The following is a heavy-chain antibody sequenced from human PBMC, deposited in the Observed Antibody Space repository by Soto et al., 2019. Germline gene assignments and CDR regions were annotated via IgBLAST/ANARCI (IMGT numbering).Heavy chain of an antibody. CDR1: GFTFSSYG. V-gene: IGHV3-33*01. CDR3: ERYGSGWLDFDY. J-gene: IGHJ4*02. Sequence: GGSLRLSCAASGFTFSSYGMHWVRQAPGKGLEWVAVIWYDGSNKYYADSVKGRFTISRDSSKNTLYLQMNSLRAEDTAVYYCERYGSGWLDFDYWGQGTLVTVSS. CDR2: IWYDGSNK. D-gene: IGHD6-19*01.